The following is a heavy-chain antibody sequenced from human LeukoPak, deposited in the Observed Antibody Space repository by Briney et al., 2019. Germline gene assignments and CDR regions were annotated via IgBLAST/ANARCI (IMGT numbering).Heavy chain of an antibody. D-gene: IGHD3-3*01. CDR3: ARGGVLRFLEWLLSDAFDI. J-gene: IGHJ3*02. Sequence: PGGSLRLSCAASGFTFSSYSMNWVRQAPGKGLEWVSYISSSSSTIYYADSVKGRFTISRDNAKNSLYLQMNSLRAEDTAVYYCARGGVLRFLEWLLSDAFDIWGQGTMVTVPS. CDR1: GFTFSSYS. CDR2: ISSSSSTI. V-gene: IGHV3-48*01.